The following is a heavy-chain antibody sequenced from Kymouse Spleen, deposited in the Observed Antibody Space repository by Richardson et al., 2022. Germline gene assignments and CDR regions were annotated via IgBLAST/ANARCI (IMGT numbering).Heavy chain of an antibody. V-gene: IGHV4-61*01. CDR2: IYYSGST. D-gene: IGHD6-19*01. CDR1: GGSVSSGSYY. Sequence: QVQLQESGPGLVKPSETLSLTCTVSGGSVSSGSYYWSWIRQPPGKGLEWIGYIYYSGSTNYNPSLKSRVTISVDTSKNQFSLKLSSVTAADTAVYYCAREGIAVAGTSFDYWGQGTLVTVSS. J-gene: IGHJ4*02. CDR3: AREGIAVAGTSFDY.